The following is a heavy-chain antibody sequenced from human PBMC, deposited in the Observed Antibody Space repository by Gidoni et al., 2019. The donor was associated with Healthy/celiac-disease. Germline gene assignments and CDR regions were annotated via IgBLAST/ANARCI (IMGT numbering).Heavy chain of an antibody. CDR1: GGSTSSGSYY. Sequence: QVQLQESGPGLVKPSQTLSLTCTVSGGSTSSGSYYWSWIRQPAGKGLEWIGRIYTSGSTNYNPSLKSRVTMSVDTAKNQFALKLGSVTAADTAVYYCARETTGTGAQWGQGTLVTVSS. J-gene: IGHJ4*02. D-gene: IGHD1-1*01. CDR3: ARETTGTGAQ. CDR2: IYTSGST. V-gene: IGHV4-61*02.